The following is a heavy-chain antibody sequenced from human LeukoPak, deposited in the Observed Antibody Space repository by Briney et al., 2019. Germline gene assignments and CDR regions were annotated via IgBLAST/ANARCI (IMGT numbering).Heavy chain of an antibody. J-gene: IGHJ4*02. CDR3: ARSGAASD. Sequence: RGTPRPSCAASGFTFSDYAMIWVRQAPGEGVEWSSYINLSGSTTYYAAPVKDRSPIPRDHARSCLYLQLASLRREDPALYSVARSGAASDWGQGTRVTVSS. V-gene: IGHV3-48*03. D-gene: IGHD6-13*01. CDR1: GFTFSDYA. CDR2: INLSGSTT.